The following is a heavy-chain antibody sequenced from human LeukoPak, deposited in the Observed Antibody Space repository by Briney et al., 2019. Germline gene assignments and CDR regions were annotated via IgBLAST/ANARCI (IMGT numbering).Heavy chain of an antibody. CDR3: ARGLIPFPRHYYYLDV. CDR1: GGSLSTYY. V-gene: IGHV4-59*01. D-gene: IGHD2-21*02. Sequence: SETLSLTCSVSGGSLSTYYWRWIRQPPGKVLEWIGYKYYIGSDIYSPSLKSRVTISLDTSKNQFSPKLSSVTAADTAVYYCARGLIPFPRHYYYLDVWGKGTTVIVSS. CDR2: KYYIGSD. J-gene: IGHJ6*03.